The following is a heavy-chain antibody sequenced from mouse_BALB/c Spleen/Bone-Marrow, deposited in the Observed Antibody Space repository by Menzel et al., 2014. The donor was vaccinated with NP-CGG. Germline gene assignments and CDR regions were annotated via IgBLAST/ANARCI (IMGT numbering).Heavy chain of an antibody. J-gene: IGHJ4*01. CDR1: GFSLTTYG. V-gene: IGHV2-2*02. CDR2: IWSGGNT. Sequence: QVQLQQSGPGLVQPSQSLSITCTVSGFSLTTYGVHWVRQSPGKGLEWLGVIWSGGNTDYNAAFISRLSISKDNSKSQVFFKMNSLQANDTAMYYCARNSRIYYDYEGYAMDYWGQGTSVTVSS. D-gene: IGHD2-4*01. CDR3: ARNSRIYYDYEGYAMDY.